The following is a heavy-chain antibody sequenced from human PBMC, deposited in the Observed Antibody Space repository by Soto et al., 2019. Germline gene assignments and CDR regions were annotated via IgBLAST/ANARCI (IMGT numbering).Heavy chain of an antibody. CDR1: GFTFSSYA. J-gene: IGHJ6*02. CDR2: ISYDGSNK. Sequence: LRLSCAASGFTFSSYAMHWVRQAPGKGLEWVAVISYDGSNKYYADSVKGRFTISRDNSKNTLYLQMNSLRAEDTAVYYCASRDGDGYNYWVDYYYGMDVWGQGTTVTVSS. CDR3: ASRDGDGYNYWVDYYYGMDV. V-gene: IGHV3-30-3*01. D-gene: IGHD5-12*01.